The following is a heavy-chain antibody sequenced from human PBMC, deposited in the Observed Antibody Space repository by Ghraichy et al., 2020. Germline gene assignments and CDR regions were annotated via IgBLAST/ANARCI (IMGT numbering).Heavy chain of an antibody. Sequence: GESLNISCKGSGYSFRSNWIGWVRQMPGKGLEWMGIIYPADSDTRYSPSFQGQVTVSADKSISTAYLQWSSLKASDTAMYYCAIDYYYDSSGYDIDAFDIWGQGTMVTVSS. CDR1: GYSFRSNW. J-gene: IGHJ3*02. V-gene: IGHV5-51*01. CDR3: AIDYYYDSSGYDIDAFDI. CDR2: IYPADSDT. D-gene: IGHD3-22*01.